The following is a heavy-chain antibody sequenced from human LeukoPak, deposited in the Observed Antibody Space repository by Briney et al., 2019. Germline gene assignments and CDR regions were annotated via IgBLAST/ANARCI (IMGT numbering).Heavy chain of an antibody. CDR3: ARRWYTGTYYYFDL. V-gene: IGHV3-74*01. CDR2: INGDGTTT. J-gene: IGHJ4*02. Sequence: PGGSLRLSCAASGFTLSTHWMHWVRQAPGKGLVWVSRINGDGTTTSYADSVKGRFTISRVNAKSTLYLEMDSLRAEDTAIYYCARRWYTGTYYYFDLRGQGTLVTVSS. CDR1: GFTLSTHW. D-gene: IGHD1-26*01.